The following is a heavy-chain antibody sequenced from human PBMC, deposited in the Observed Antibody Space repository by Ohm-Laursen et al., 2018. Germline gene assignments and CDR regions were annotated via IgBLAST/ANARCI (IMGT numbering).Heavy chain of an antibody. D-gene: IGHD5-12*01. V-gene: IGHV3-23*01. CDR3: AKHRSATWVHKRFDY. Sequence: SLRLSCAASGFTFSDHFMNWVRQAPGKGLEWVSSINDSGGDTYYADSVKGRFTISRDNSKNTLYLQMNSLRADDTAVYYCAKHRSATWVHKRFDYWGQGTPVTVSS. J-gene: IGHJ4*02. CDR2: INDSGGDT. CDR1: GFTFSDHF.